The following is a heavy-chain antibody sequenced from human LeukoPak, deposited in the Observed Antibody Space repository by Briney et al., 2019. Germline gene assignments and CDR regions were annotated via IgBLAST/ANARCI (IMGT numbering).Heavy chain of an antibody. J-gene: IGHJ3*02. CDR1: GGSINNYY. V-gene: IGHV4-59*08. D-gene: IGHD2-2*01. CDR3: ARQRDVGCSSIGCYGHGAFDI. CDR2: IYYTGST. Sequence: SETLSLTCTVSGGSINNYYWSWIQQPPGKGLEWLGYIYYTGSTNYNPSLKSRVTISVDTSKNQFSLRLTSVTAADTAVYYCARQRDVGCSSIGCYGHGAFDIWGRGTVVTVSS.